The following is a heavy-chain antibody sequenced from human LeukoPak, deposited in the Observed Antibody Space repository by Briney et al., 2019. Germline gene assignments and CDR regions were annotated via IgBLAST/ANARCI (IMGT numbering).Heavy chain of an antibody. Sequence: GASVKVSCKASGCTFTSYGISWVRQAPGQGLEWMGWISAYNGNTNYAQKLQGRVTMTTDTSTSTAYMELRSLRSDDTAVYYCARSSDQVLRFLEWLSLTNYYYGMDVWGQGTTVTVSS. V-gene: IGHV1-18*01. CDR1: GCTFTSYG. CDR2: ISAYNGNT. J-gene: IGHJ6*02. D-gene: IGHD3-3*01. CDR3: ARSSDQVLRFLEWLSLTNYYYGMDV.